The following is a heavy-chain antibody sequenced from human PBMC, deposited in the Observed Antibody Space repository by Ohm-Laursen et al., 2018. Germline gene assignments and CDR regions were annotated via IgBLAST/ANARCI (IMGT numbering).Heavy chain of an antibody. D-gene: IGHD3-3*01. V-gene: IGHV4-59*11. CDR3: ARDVPTIFGVAPKGYYYYGMDV. Sequence: PGTLSLTCTVSGASISTHYWSWIRQPPGKGLEWIGYIYYSGATNYNPSLKSRVTISLNTSKNQFSLKLSSVTAADTAVYYCARDVPTIFGVAPKGYYYYGMDVWGQGTTVTVSS. CDR2: IYYSGAT. CDR1: GASISTHY. J-gene: IGHJ6*02.